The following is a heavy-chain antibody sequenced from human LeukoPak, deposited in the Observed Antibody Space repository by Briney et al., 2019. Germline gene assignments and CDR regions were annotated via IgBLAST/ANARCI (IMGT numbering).Heavy chain of an antibody. V-gene: IGHV3-21*01. CDR2: ISSSSTYI. CDR1: GFSFSNCS. D-gene: IGHD2/OR15-2a*01. J-gene: IGHJ3*02. CDR3: AGDFEGNLAFDI. Sequence: GGSLRLSCAASGFSFSNCSMNWVRQAPGKGLEWVSSISSSSTYIYYADSLEGRFTISRDNVRNSLYLQMNSLRAEDTAVYYCAGDFEGNLAFDIWGQGTMVTVSS.